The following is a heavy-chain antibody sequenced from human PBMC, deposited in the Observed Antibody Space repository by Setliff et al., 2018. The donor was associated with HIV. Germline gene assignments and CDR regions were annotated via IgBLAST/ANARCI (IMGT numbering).Heavy chain of an antibody. CDR3: ARGPTTVTNYYYYYMDV. CDR2: ISSSSSYT. J-gene: IGHJ6*03. V-gene: IGHV3-11*06. D-gene: IGHD4-17*01. Sequence: GGSLRLSCAASGFTFSDYYMSWIRQAPGKGLKWVSYISSSSSYTNYADSVKGRFTISRDNDRNSLYLQMNGLRAEDTAVYYCARGPTTVTNYYYYYMDVWGKGTTVTVSS. CDR1: GFTFSDYY.